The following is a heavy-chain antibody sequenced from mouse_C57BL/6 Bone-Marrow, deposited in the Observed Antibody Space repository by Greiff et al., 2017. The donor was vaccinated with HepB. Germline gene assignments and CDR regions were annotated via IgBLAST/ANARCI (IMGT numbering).Heavy chain of an antibody. D-gene: IGHD1-1*01. CDR1: GYTFTNYW. Sequence: VQLQQSGAELVRPGTSVKMSCKASGYTFTNYWIGWAKQRPGHGLEWIGDIYPGGGYTNYNEKFKGKATLTADKSSSTAYMQVSSLTSEDSAIYYCARYYYGSRDYAMDYWGQGTSVTVSS. V-gene: IGHV1-63*01. CDR2: IYPGGGYT. CDR3: ARYYYGSRDYAMDY. J-gene: IGHJ4*01.